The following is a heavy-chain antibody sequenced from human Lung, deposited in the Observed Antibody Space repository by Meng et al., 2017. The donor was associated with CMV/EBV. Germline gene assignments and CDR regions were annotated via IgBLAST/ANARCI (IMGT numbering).Heavy chain of an antibody. D-gene: IGHD5-12*01. J-gene: IGHJ3*01. Sequence: AXVXVSCKVSGYTPSGLSRHWVRQAPGKGLEWMGYSDPEDGDSLYAQRFQGRVTMTEDTSADTAYMELSSLRSEDTAVYYCATVHASGAFDLWGQGTMVTVSS. V-gene: IGHV1-24*01. CDR3: ATVHASGAFDL. CDR2: SDPEDGDS. CDR1: GYTPSGLS.